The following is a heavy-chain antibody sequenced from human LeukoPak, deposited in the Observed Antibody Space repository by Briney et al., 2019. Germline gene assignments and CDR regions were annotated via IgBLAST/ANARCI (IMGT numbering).Heavy chain of an antibody. Sequence: ESLKISCKGSGYSFTSYWIGWVRQMLGKGLKWMGISYPGDSDTRYSPSFQGQVTISADKSISTAYLQWSSLKASDTAMYYCARGTTVTAYYYYGMDVWGQGTTVTVSS. J-gene: IGHJ6*02. D-gene: IGHD4-11*01. CDR2: SYPGDSDT. V-gene: IGHV5-51*01. CDR3: ARGTTVTAYYYYGMDV. CDR1: GYSFTSYW.